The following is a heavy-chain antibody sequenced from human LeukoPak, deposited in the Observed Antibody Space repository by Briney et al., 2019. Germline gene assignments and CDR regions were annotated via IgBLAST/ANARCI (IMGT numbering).Heavy chain of an antibody. CDR1: GFSFTHAW. CDR3: TTVLIGYCSSSNCYAGDF. J-gene: IGHJ4*02. Sequence: EGSLRLSCTASGFSFTHAWMSWVRQAPGKGLKWVGRIKSKYADQTTDYVAHVKGRFSISRDVLTATVYLQMNSLNSDDSAIYYCTTVLIGYCSSSNCYAGDFWGQGTRVIVSS. D-gene: IGHD2-2*01. V-gene: IGHV3-15*01. CDR2: IKSKYADQTT.